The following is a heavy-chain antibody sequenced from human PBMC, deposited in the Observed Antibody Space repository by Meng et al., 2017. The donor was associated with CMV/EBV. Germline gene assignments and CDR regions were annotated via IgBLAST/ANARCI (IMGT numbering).Heavy chain of an antibody. Sequence: SCAISGDSVSSNSAAWNWIRQSPSRGLEWPGRTYYRSKWYNDYAVSVKSRITINPDTSKNQFSLQLNSVTPEDTAVYYCARGPRSPTIFGVVIRNYYYGMDVWGQGTTVTVSS. D-gene: IGHD3-3*01. CDR1: GDSVSSNSAA. CDR3: ARGPRSPTIFGVVIRNYYYGMDV. V-gene: IGHV6-1*01. CDR2: TYYRSKWYN. J-gene: IGHJ6*02.